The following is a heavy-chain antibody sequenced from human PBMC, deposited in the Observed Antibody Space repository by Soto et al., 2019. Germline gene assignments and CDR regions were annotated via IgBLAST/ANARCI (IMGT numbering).Heavy chain of an antibody. V-gene: IGHV4-30-4*01. CDR1: GGSISSGDYY. CDR3: ARGLVATIRVGMDV. D-gene: IGHD5-12*01. Sequence: QVQLQESGPGLSKPSQTLSLTCTVSGGSISSGDYYWSWIRQPPGKGLEWIGYIYYSGSIYYNPSLKSRVTISVDTSKNQFSLKLSSVTAADTAVYYCARGLVATIRVGMDVWGQGHTVTVS. J-gene: IGHJ6*02. CDR2: IYYSGSI.